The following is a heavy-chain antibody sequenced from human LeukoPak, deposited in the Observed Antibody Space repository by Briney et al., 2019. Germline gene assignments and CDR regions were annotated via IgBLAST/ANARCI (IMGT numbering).Heavy chain of an antibody. Sequence: ASVKVSCKVSGYTLTELYMHWVRQAPGKGLEWMGGFNPGDGETIYAQKFQGRVTMTEDTSADTAYMELSSLRSEDTAVYYCARQVAAAGSSDYYYGMDVWGQGTTVTVSS. CDR2: FNPGDGET. CDR1: GYTLTELY. J-gene: IGHJ6*02. V-gene: IGHV1-24*01. D-gene: IGHD6-13*01. CDR3: ARQVAAAGSSDYYYGMDV.